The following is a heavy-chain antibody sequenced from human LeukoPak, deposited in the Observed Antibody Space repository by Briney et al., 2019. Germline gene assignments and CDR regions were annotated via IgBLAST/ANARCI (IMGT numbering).Heavy chain of an antibody. V-gene: IGHV3-21*01. D-gene: IGHD2-15*01. CDR2: ISSSSSYI. J-gene: IGHJ4*02. CDR1: GFTFSSYS. CDR3: ARDGGSGFDY. Sequence: GVLRLSCAASGFTFSSYSMNWVRQAPGKGLEWVSSISSSSSYIYYADSVKGRFTISRDNSKNTLYLQMNSLRAEDTAVYYCARDGGSGFDYWGQGTLVTVSS.